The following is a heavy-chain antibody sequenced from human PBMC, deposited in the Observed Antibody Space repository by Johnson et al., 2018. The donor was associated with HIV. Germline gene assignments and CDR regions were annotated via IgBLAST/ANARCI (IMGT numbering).Heavy chain of an antibody. CDR1: GLTLSRCD. J-gene: IGHJ3*02. D-gene: IGHD1-7*01. Sequence: QVQLVESGGGVVQPGGSLRLSCAASGLTLSRCDMHWVRQAPGKGLEWVAFIRYDGSNKYYADSAKGRFTISRDNTKNTLYLQMNSLRAEDTAVYYCARDPPGTTAGAFDIWGQGTMVTVSS. V-gene: IGHV3-30*02. CDR3: ARDPPGTTAGAFDI. CDR2: IRYDGSNK.